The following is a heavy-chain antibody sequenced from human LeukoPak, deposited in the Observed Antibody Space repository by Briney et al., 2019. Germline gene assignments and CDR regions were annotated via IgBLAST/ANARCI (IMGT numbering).Heavy chain of an antibody. CDR1: GYTFTGYY. V-gene: IGHV1-2*02. CDR3: ARAPMGTAALY. CDR2: VNPVTGNA. D-gene: IGHD2-2*01. J-gene: IGHJ4*02. Sequence: GASVKVSCKASGYTFTGYYMHWVRQAPGQGLEWMGWVNPVTGNAGSAQKFQGRVTLTRDTSISTAYMELSSLTSDDTAFYYCARAPMGTAALYWGQGTLVTVSS.